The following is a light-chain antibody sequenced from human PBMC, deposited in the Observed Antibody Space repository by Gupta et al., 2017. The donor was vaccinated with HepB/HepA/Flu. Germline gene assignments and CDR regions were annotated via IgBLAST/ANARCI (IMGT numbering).Light chain of an antibody. V-gene: IGKV1-39*01. CDR1: QNIDFY. Sequence: DIQMTQSPASLSASVGDRVTITCRASQNIDFYLNWFQQKPGEAPKLLIYAASTLQSGVPSRFSGSGSGTDFTLTIISLQPEDFATYFCQQSDSPPRTFGHGTKVDI. CDR3: QQSDSPPRT. J-gene: IGKJ3*01. CDR2: AAS.